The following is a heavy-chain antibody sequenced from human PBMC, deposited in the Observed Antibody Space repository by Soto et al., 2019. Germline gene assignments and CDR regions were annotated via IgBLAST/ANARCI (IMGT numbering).Heavy chain of an antibody. J-gene: IGHJ4*02. CDR1: GFTFSGSA. CDR2: IRSKANSYAT. V-gene: IGHV3-73*01. CDR3: TRSDGGNSGDY. D-gene: IGHD2-21*02. Sequence: PGGSLRLSCAASGFTFSGSAMHWVRQASGKGLEWVGRIRSKANSYATAYAASVKGRFTISRDDSKNTAYLQMNSLKAEDTAVYYCTRSDGGNSGDYWGQGTLVTVSS.